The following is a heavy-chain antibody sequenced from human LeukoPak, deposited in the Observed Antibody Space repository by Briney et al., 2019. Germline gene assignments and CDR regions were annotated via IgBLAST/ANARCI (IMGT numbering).Heavy chain of an antibody. V-gene: IGHV4-59*01. D-gene: IGHD4-17*01. CDR1: GGSISGSY. CDR3: ARGIESCGDYGY. CDR2: MYNSGST. J-gene: IGHJ4*02. Sequence: SETLSLTCTVSGGSISGSYWSWIRQPPGKGLEWIAYMYNSGSTNYNPSLKSRVTISIDTSKNQFSLKLSSLTATDTAIYYCARGIESCGDYGYWGQGILVTVSS.